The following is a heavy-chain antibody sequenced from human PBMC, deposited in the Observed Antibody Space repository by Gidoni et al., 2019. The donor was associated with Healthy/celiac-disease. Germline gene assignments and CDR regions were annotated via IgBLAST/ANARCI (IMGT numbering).Heavy chain of an antibody. V-gene: IGHV4-34*01. Sequence: VQLQQWGAGLLKPSETLSLTGAVYGGSFSGDYCSWIRQPPGKGLEWIGEINHSGSTNYNPSLKSRVTISVDTSKTQFSLKLSSVTAADTAVYYCAKSVVPAARSYYYGMDVWGQGTTVTVSS. CDR3: AKSVVPAARSYYYGMDV. J-gene: IGHJ6*02. CDR1: GGSFSGDY. CDR2: INHSGST. D-gene: IGHD2-2*01.